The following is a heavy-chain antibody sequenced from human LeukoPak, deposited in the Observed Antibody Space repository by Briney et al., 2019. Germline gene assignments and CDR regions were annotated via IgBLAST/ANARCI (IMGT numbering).Heavy chain of an antibody. V-gene: IGHV4-59*01. D-gene: IGHD6-13*01. Sequence: PSETLSLTCTVSGGSISSYYWSWIRQPPGKGLEWIGYIYYSGSTNYNPSLKSRVTISVDTSKNQFSLKLSSVTAADTAVYYCARDRGWRSSSWNYFDYWGQGTLVTVSS. CDR3: ARDRGWRSSSWNYFDY. CDR1: GGSISSYY. J-gene: IGHJ4*02. CDR2: IYYSGST.